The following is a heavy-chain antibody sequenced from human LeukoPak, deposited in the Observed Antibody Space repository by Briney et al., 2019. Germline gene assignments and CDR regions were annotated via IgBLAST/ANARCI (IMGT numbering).Heavy chain of an antibody. J-gene: IGHJ4*02. CDR2: ICGSGGGT. V-gene: IGHV3-23*01. D-gene: IGHD2-21*02. CDR1: GFTFSSYA. Sequence: PGGSLRLSCAASGFTFSSYAMSCVRESPGEGRECVSAICGSGGGTYYADSVKGRFTISRDNSKNTLYLQMNSLRAEDTAVYYCASAPPIVVVTATPDFDYWGQGTLVTVSS. CDR3: ASAPPIVVVTATPDFDY.